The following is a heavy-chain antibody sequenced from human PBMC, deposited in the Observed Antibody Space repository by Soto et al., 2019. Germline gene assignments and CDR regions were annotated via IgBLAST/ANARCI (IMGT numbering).Heavy chain of an antibody. CDR2: IYYSGST. Sequence: SETLSLTCTVSGGSISSGGYYWSWIRQHPGKGLEWIGYIYYSGSTYYNPSLKSRVTISVDTSKNQFSLKLSSVTAADTAVYYCARAKGSDIVVVPGFDYWGQGTPVTVYS. CDR3: ARAKGSDIVVVPGFDY. V-gene: IGHV4-31*03. CDR1: GGSISSGGYY. J-gene: IGHJ4*02. D-gene: IGHD2-2*01.